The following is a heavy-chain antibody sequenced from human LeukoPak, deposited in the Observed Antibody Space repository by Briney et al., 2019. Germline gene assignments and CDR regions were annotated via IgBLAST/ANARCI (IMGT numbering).Heavy chain of an antibody. CDR3: AREARTKSGEVSPFDY. CDR1: GFTFSSYG. CDR2: IRYDGSNK. D-gene: IGHD7-27*01. Sequence: GGSLRLSCAASGFTFSSYGMHWVRQAPGKGLEWVAFIRYDGSNKYYADSVKGRFTISRDNSKNTLYLQMNSLRAEDTAVYYCAREARTKSGEVSPFDYWGQGTLVTVSS. J-gene: IGHJ4*02. V-gene: IGHV3-30*02.